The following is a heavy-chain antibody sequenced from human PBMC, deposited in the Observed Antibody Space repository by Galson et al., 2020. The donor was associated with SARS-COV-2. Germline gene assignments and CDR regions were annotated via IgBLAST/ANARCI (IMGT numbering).Heavy chain of an antibody. D-gene: IGHD1-26*01. CDR1: GFIFSDYA. V-gene: IGHV3-64*04. Sequence: GESLKISCSASGFIFSDYAMHWVRQAPGKGLQYVSAMSSTGGTSFYADSVNGRFTISRDNSKNTLYLQMNSLRAEDTAVYYCARAKGGNYYYGMDVWGQGTTVTVSS. J-gene: IGHJ6*02. CDR3: ARAKGGNYYYGMDV. CDR2: MSSTGGTS.